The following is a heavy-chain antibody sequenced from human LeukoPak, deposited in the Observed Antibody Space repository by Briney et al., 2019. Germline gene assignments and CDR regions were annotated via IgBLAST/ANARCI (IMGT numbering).Heavy chain of an antibody. Sequence: GGSLRLSCAASGFTFSSYGMHWVRQAPGKGLEWVAVISYDGSNKYYADSVKGRFTISRDNSKNTLYLQMNSLRAEDTAVCYCARVRYCSSTSCYAGYFQHWGQGTLVTVSS. CDR3: ARVRYCSSTSCYAGYFQH. D-gene: IGHD2-2*01. CDR1: GFTFSSYG. J-gene: IGHJ1*01. CDR2: ISYDGSNK. V-gene: IGHV3-30*03.